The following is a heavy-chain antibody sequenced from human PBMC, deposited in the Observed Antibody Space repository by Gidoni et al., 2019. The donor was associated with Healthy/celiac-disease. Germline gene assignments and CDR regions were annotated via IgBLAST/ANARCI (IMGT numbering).Heavy chain of an antibody. D-gene: IGHD6-19*01. CDR2: ISAYNGNT. V-gene: IGHV1-18*01. Sequence: QVQQVQSGAEVKKPGASVKVSCKASGYTFTSYGISWVRQAPGQGLEWMGWISAYNGNTNYAQKLQGRVTMTTDTSTSTAYMELRSLRSDDTAVYYCARIVGGSGWSISGETIDYWGQGTLVTVSS. J-gene: IGHJ4*02. CDR1: GYTFTSYG. CDR3: ARIVGGSGWSISGETIDY.